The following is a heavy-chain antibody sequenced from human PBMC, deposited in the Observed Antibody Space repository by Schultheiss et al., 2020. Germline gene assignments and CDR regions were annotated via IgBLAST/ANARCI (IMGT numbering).Heavy chain of an antibody. CDR2: INHSGST. CDR3: ARGVGATTYDYYYGMDV. Sequence: SETLSLTCTVSGGSISSYYWSWIRQPPGKGLEWIGEINHSGSTNYNPSLKSRVTISVDTSKNQFSLKLSSVTAADTAVYYCARGVGATTYDYYYGMDVWGQGTTVTVSS. CDR1: GGSISSYY. V-gene: IGHV4-34*01. J-gene: IGHJ6*02. D-gene: IGHD1-26*01.